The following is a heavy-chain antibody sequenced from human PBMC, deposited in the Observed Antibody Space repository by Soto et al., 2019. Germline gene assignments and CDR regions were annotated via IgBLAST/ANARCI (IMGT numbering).Heavy chain of an antibody. CDR2: INSRSNDI. V-gene: IGHV3-21*01. Sequence: EVQLVESGGGLVKPGGSLRLSCAASGFAFGGYIMNWVRQAPGMGLEWVSSINSRSNDIYYADSLEGRFTISRDNAQNSLYLQMNSLRAEDTAVYYCARALTAGEPTDALDIWGQGTLVTVSS. J-gene: IGHJ3*02. CDR3: ARALTAGEPTDALDI. CDR1: GFAFGGYI. D-gene: IGHD3-16*01.